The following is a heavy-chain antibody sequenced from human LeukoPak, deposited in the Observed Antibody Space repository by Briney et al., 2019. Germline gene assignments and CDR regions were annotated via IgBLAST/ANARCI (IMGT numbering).Heavy chain of an antibody. CDR3: ARDPSDYFSRFDWLLKGLGY. CDR2: INPNSGGT. CDR1: GYTFTGYY. V-gene: IGHV1-2*02. J-gene: IGHJ4*02. D-gene: IGHD3-9*01. Sequence: GASVKVSCKASGYTFTGYYMHWVRQAPGQGLEWMGWINPNSGGTNYAQKFQGRVTMTRDTSISTAYMELSRLRSDDTAVYYCARDPSDYFSRFDWLLKGLGYWGQGTLVTVSS.